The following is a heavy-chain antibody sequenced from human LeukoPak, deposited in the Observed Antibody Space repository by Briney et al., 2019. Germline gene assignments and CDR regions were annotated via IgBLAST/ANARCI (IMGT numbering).Heavy chain of an antibody. CDR3: ARVPAKWQQLVKSGRAFDI. Sequence: ASVKVSCKASGYTFTSYGISWVRQAPGQGLEWMGWISAYNGNTNYAQKLQGRVTMTTDTSTSTAYMELSSLRSEDTAVYYCARVPAKWQQLVKSGRAFDIWGQGTMVTVSS. CDR1: GYTFTSYG. CDR2: ISAYNGNT. V-gene: IGHV1-18*01. J-gene: IGHJ3*02. D-gene: IGHD6-13*01.